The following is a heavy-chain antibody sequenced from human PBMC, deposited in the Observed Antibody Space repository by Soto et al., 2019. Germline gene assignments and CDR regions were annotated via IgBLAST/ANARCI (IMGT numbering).Heavy chain of an antibody. V-gene: IGHV3-30-3*01. Sequence: QVQLVESGGGVVQPGRSLRLSCAASGFTFSSYAMHWVRQAPGKGLEWVAVISYDGSNKYYADSVKGRFTISRDNSKNTLYLQMNSLRAEDTAVYYCAIGGYDFFGWFDPWGQGTLVTVSS. CDR1: GFTFSSYA. D-gene: IGHD3-3*01. J-gene: IGHJ5*02. CDR2: ISYDGSNK. CDR3: AIGGYDFFGWFDP.